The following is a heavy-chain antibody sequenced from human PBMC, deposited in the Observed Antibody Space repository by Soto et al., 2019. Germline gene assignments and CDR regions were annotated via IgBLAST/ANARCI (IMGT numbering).Heavy chain of an antibody. CDR1: GGSISSGGYY. V-gene: IGHV4-31*03. D-gene: IGHD5-18*01. CDR2: IYYSGST. CDR3: ARQRDPAIVYFDL. J-gene: IGHJ2*01. Sequence: QVQLQESGPGLVKPSQTLSLTCTVSGGSISSGGYYWSWIRQHPGKGLEWIGYIYYSGSTYYNPSVKSRVTISADTSKNQFSMKLSSVTAGDTAVYYCARQRDPAIVYFDLWGRGTLVTVSS.